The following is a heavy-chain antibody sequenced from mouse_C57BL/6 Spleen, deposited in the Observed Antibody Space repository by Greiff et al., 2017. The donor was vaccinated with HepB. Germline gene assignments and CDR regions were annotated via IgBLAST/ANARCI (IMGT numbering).Heavy chain of an antibody. V-gene: IGHV5-4*01. CDR2: ISDGGSYT. D-gene: IGHD1-1*01. CDR1: GFTFSSYA. CDR3: AREGLLRYFDY. J-gene: IGHJ2*01. Sequence: DVQLVESGGGLVKPGGSLKLSCAASGFTFSSYAMSWVRQTPEKRLEWVATISDGGSYTYYPDNVKGRFTISRDNAKNNLYLQMSHLKSEDTAMYYCAREGLLRYFDYWGQGTTLTVSS.